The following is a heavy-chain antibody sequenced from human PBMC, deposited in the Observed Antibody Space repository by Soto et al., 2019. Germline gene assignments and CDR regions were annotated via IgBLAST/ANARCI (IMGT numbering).Heavy chain of an antibody. CDR2: INAGNGNT. CDR1: GYTFTSYA. CDR3: ASGGITGTILGNGYYYGMDV. Sequence: GASVKVSCKASGYTFTSYAMHWVRQAPGQRLEWMGWINAGNGNTKYSQKFQGRVTITRDTSASTAYMELSSLRSEDTTVYYCASGGITGTILGNGYYYGMDVWGQGTTVTVSS. J-gene: IGHJ6*02. D-gene: IGHD1-7*01. V-gene: IGHV1-3*01.